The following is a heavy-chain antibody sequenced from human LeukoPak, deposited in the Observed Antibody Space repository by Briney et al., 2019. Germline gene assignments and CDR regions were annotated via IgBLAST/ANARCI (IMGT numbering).Heavy chain of an antibody. CDR1: GFTFSSYW. D-gene: IGHD3-22*01. Sequence: GGSLRLSRAASGFTFSSYWMHWVRQAPGKGLVWVSRINSDGSSTSYADSVRGRFTISRDNAKNTLYLQMNSLRAEDTAVYYCARASTDSSGRNWFDPWGQGTLVTVSS. CDR2: INSDGSST. CDR3: ARASTDSSGRNWFDP. J-gene: IGHJ5*02. V-gene: IGHV3-74*01.